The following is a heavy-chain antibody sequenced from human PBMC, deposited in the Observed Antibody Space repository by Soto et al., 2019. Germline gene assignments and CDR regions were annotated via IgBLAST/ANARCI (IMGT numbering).Heavy chain of an antibody. CDR3: ARYRTRYCSGGSCYPFDY. CDR2: INHSGST. CDR1: GGSFSGYY. V-gene: IGHV4-34*01. Sequence: PSETLSLTCAVYGGSFSGYYWSWIRQPPGKGLEWIGEINHSGSTNYNPSLKSRVTISVDTSKNQFSLKLSSVTAADTAVYYCARYRTRYCSGGSCYPFDYWGQGTLVTVSS. J-gene: IGHJ4*02. D-gene: IGHD2-15*01.